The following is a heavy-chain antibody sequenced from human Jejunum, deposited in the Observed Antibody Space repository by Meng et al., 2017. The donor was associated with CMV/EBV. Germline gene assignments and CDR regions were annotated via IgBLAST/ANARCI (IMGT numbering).Heavy chain of an antibody. CDR3: AKNRGNRYCTTTSCHTPEMDV. D-gene: IGHD2-2*02. Sequence: APGKGLEWVSAIRGSSAYIYSRTSGDTYYADSVRGRFTISRDNAKNSLYLQMNSLRAEDTAIYYCAKNRGNRYCTTTSCHTPEMDVWGQGTTVTVSS. V-gene: IGHV3-21*04. CDR2: IRGSSAYIYSRTSGDT. J-gene: IGHJ6*02.